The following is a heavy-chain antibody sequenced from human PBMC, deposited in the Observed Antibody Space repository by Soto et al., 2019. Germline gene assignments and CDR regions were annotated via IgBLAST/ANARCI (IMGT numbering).Heavy chain of an antibody. CDR1: GFTFDDHA. D-gene: IGHD6-13*01. J-gene: IGHJ4*02. CDR3: AKLARGGSSWSDY. Sequence: EVQLVESGGGLVQPGRSLRLSCAASGFTFDDHAMHWVRQAPGKGLEWVSGLNWNSGSISYADSVKGRFTISRDNAKNSLYLQMNSLRAEDTALYYCAKLARGGSSWSDYWGQGTLVTVSS. V-gene: IGHV3-9*01. CDR2: LNWNSGSI.